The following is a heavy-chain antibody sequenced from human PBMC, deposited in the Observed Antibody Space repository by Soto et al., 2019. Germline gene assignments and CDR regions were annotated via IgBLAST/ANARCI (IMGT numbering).Heavy chain of an antibody. D-gene: IGHD4-17*01. CDR1: GYTFTSYY. CDR3: ARVPTTVTRYPYYYYGMDV. J-gene: IGHJ6*02. CDR2: INPSGGST. V-gene: IGHV1-46*01. Sequence: QVQLVQSGAEVKKPGASVKVSCKASGYTFTSYYMHWVRQAPGQGLEWMGIINPSGGSTSYAQKXXGRVTMTRETXXSXVXXERSSLRSEDTAVYYCARVPTTVTRYPYYYYGMDVWGQGTTVTVSS.